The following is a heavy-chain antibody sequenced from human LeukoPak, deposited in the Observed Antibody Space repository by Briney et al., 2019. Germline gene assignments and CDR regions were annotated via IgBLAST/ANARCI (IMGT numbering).Heavy chain of an antibody. CDR2: ISYDGSNK. D-gene: IGHD1-20*01. CDR3: ARDDYITGTPGGAFDI. Sequence: GGSLRLSCAASGFTFSSYAMHWVRQAPGKGLEWVAVISYDGSNKYYADSVKGRFTISRDNSKNTLYLQMNSLRAEDTAVYYCARDDYITGTPGGAFDIWGQGTMVTVSS. J-gene: IGHJ3*02. V-gene: IGHV3-30-3*01. CDR1: GFTFSSYA.